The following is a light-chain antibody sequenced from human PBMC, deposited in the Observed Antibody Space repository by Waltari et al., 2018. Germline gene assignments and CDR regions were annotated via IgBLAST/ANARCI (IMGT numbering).Light chain of an antibody. CDR1: SSNIRAGYD. Sequence: SALTQPPSVSGAPGQRVTISCTGTSSNIRAGYDVFWSQHLPALAPNVLIYGNSIRASGVPDRFSGSKSGTSVSLVITGLQAEDEADYYCQSYDSSLSGAYVFGSGTKVTVL. CDR3: QSYDSSLSGAYV. V-gene: IGLV1-40*01. J-gene: IGLJ1*01. CDR2: GNS.